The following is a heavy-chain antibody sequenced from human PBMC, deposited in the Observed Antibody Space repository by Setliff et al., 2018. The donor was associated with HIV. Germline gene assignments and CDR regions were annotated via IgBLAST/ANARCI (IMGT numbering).Heavy chain of an antibody. Sequence: TLSLTCTVSGGSISSSSYYWGWIRQPPGKGLEWIGTIYYSGSTYSNPSLKSRVTMPVDTSKNQSSLKLISVTAADTAVYYCARREYSSSSPPFDYWGQGTLVTVSS. V-gene: IGHV4-39*01. D-gene: IGHD6-6*01. CDR1: GGSISSSSYY. CDR3: ARREYSSSSPPFDY. J-gene: IGHJ4*02. CDR2: IYYSGST.